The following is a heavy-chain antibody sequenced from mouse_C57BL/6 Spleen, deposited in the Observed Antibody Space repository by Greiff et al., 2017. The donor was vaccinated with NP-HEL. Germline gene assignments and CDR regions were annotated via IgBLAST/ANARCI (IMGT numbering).Heavy chain of an antibody. V-gene: IGHV5-9-1*02. CDR2: ISSGGDYI. CDR3: TRGAYYDGSSYEYFDV. Sequence: EVQGVESGEGLVKPGGSLKLSCAASGFTFSSYAMSWVRQTPEKRLEWVAYISSGGDYIYYADTVKGRFTISRDNARNTLYLQMSSLKSEDTAMYDCTRGAYYDGSSYEYFDVWGTGTTVTVSS. J-gene: IGHJ1*03. CDR1: GFTFSSYA. D-gene: IGHD1-1*01.